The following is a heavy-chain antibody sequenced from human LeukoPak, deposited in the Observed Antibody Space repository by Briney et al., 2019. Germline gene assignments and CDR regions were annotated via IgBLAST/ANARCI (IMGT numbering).Heavy chain of an antibody. CDR2: IIPIFGTA. J-gene: IGHJ6*04. D-gene: IGHD3-9*01. Sequence: SVKVSCRASGGTFSSYAISWVRQAPGQRLGWMGGIIPIFGTANYAQKFQGRVTITADESTSTAYMELSSLRSEDTAVYYCASGARVLTGYAYYYGMDVWGKGTTVTVSS. CDR3: ASGARVLTGYAYYYGMDV. CDR1: GGTFSSYA. V-gene: IGHV1-69*01.